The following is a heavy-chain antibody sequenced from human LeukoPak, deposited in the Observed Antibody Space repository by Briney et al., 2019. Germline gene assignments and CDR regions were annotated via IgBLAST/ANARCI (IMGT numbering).Heavy chain of an antibody. Sequence: SETLSLTCTVSGGSISSGSYYWSWIRQPAGKGLEWIGRIYTSGSTNHNPSLKSRVTISVDTSKNQFSLKLSSVTAADTAVYYCARELGYSSSSPIDYWGQGTLVTVSS. V-gene: IGHV4-61*02. CDR2: IYTSGST. CDR3: ARELGYSSSSPIDY. D-gene: IGHD6-6*01. J-gene: IGHJ4*02. CDR1: GGSISSGSYY.